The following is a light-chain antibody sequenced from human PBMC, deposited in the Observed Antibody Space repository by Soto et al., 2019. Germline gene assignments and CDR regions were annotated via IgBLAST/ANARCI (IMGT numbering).Light chain of an antibody. CDR3: SSYRSSSTYV. Sequence: QSALTQPASVSGSPGQSITISCTGTSSDVGRYNYVSWYQQYPGKAPKLMLYDVSKRPSGVADRFAGSKSGNTASLTISGLQPEDEADYYCSSYRSSSTYVFGTGTQLTVL. CDR1: SSDVGRYNY. V-gene: IGLV2-14*03. J-gene: IGLJ1*01. CDR2: DVS.